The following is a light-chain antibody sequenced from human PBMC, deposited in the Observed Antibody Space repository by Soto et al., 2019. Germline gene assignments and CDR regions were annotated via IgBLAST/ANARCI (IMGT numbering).Light chain of an antibody. Sequence: VLTQPPSVSGAPGQRVTISCTGSSANIGAAYNVDWYQQLPGTAPKLLVYGNNNRPSGIPARFSGSKTGTSASLAIAVLQAEDEGDYYCQSYDSSLSGYVFGTATKVTVL. CDR3: QSYDSSLSGYV. V-gene: IGLV1-40*01. J-gene: IGLJ1*01. CDR2: GNN. CDR1: SANIGAAYN.